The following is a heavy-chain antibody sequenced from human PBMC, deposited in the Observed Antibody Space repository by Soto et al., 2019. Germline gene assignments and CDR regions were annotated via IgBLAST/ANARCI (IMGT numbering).Heavy chain of an antibody. V-gene: IGHV5-51*01. CDR3: ARGRPGGYSSSWYRNYYYYGKDV. CDR1: GYSFTSYW. D-gene: IGHD6-13*01. Sequence: PGESLKISCKGSGYSFTSYWIGWVRQMPGKGLEWMGIIYPGDSDTRYSPSFQGQVTISADKSISTAYLQWSSLKASDTAMYYCARGRPGGYSSSWYRNYYYYGKDVWGQGTTVTVSS. J-gene: IGHJ6*02. CDR2: IYPGDSDT.